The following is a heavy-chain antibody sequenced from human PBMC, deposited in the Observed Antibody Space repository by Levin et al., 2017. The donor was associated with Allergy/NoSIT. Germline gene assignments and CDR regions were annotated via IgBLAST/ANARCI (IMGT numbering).Heavy chain of an antibody. CDR3: ARQLGNFWSGYNYFDY. CDR1: GFTFSSYE. CDR2: ISSTGSTI. J-gene: IGHJ4*02. D-gene: IGHD3-3*01. Sequence: GGSLRLSCAASGFTFSSYEMNWVRRAPGKGLEWVSYISSTGSTIYSADSVKGRFTNSRDNAKNSLYLHMNSLRAEDTAVYYCARQLGNFWSGYNYFDYWGQGTLVTVSS. V-gene: IGHV3-48*03.